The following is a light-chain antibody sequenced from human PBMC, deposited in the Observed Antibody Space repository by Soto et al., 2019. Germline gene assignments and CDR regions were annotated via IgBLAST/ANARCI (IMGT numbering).Light chain of an antibody. CDR1: QSVSYY. Sequence: EIVLTQSPATLSLSPGERATLSCRASQSVSYYLAWYQQKPGQAPRLLIHDASNRATGIPARFSGSGSGTDFTLTISSLQPEDFAVYYCQQYGSSPFFGPGTKVDI. CDR3: QQYGSSPF. J-gene: IGKJ3*01. CDR2: DAS. V-gene: IGKV3-11*01.